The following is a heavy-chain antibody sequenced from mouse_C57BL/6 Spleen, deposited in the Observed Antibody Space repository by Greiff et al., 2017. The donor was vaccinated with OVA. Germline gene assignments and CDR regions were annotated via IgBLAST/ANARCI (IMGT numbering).Heavy chain of an antibody. CDR3: ARYYGSHWYFDV. CDR1: GYTFTDYY. V-gene: IGHV1-26*01. D-gene: IGHD1-1*01. Sequence: EVMLQQSGPELVKPGASVKISCKASGYTFTDYYMNWVKQSHGKSLEWIGDINPNNGGTSYNQKFKGKATLTVDKSSSTAYMELRSLTSEDSAVYYCARYYGSHWYFDVWGTGTTVTVSS. CDR2: INPNNGGT. J-gene: IGHJ1*03.